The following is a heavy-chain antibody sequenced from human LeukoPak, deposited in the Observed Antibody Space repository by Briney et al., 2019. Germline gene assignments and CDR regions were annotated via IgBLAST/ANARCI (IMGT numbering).Heavy chain of an antibody. CDR2: IYHSGST. D-gene: IGHD6-19*01. CDR1: GGSISSGGYY. J-gene: IGHJ6*03. Sequence: SQTLSLTCTVSGGSISSGGYYWSWIRQPPGKGLEWIGYIYHSGSTYYNPSLKSRVTISVDTSKNQFSLKLSSVTAADTAVYYCARVEYSSGWYYYMDVWGKGTTVTVSS. CDR3: ARVEYSSGWYYYMDV. V-gene: IGHV4-30-2*01.